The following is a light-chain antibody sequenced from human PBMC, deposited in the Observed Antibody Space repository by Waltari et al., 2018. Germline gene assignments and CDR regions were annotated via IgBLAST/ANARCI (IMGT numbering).Light chain of an antibody. CDR2: GAS. Sequence: LVMTQSPTTLSVSPGEGATLSCRASQSVSSNLAWYQQKPGQAPRLLIYGASTRATSIPARFSGSGSGTEFTLTITSLQSEDSAIYYCQHYNNWRWAFGQGTKVEI. CDR3: QHYNNWRWA. J-gene: IGKJ1*01. CDR1: QSVSSN. V-gene: IGKV3-15*01.